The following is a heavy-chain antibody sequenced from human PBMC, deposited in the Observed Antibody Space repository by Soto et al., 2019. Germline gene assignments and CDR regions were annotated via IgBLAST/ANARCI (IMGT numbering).Heavy chain of an antibody. V-gene: IGHV3-23*01. D-gene: IGHD3-22*01. CDR3: AKLSTYYYDSSGYYLASPKSPPYYFDY. Sequence: GGSLRLSCAASGFTFSSYAMSWVRQAPGKGLEWVSAISGSGGSTYYADSVKGRFTISRDNSKNTLYLQMNSLRAEDTAVYYCAKLSTYYYDSSGYYLASPKSPPYYFDYWGQGTLVTVSS. J-gene: IGHJ4*02. CDR1: GFTFSSYA. CDR2: ISGSGGST.